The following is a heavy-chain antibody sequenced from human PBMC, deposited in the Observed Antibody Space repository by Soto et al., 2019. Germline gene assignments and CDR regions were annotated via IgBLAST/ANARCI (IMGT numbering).Heavy chain of an antibody. J-gene: IGHJ6*02. CDR1: GFTFSSNA. CDR3: ARDSVVVAASEGVLEDYYYGMDV. Sequence: GGSLRLSCAASGFTFSSNAMHWVRQIPGKGLEWVAVIWYDGTKKYYADSVKGRFTISRDNSKNTLNLQMNSLRAEDTAIYYCARDSVVVAASEGVLEDYYYGMDVWGQGTTVTVSS. V-gene: IGHV3-33*01. CDR2: IWYDGTKK. D-gene: IGHD2-15*01.